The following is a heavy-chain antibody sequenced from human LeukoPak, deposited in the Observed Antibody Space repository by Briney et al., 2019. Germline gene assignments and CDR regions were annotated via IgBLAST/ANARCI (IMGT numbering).Heavy chain of an antibody. CDR2: ISGSGGST. Sequence: GGSLRLSCAASGFTFSSYAMSWVRQAPGKGLEWVSAISGSGGSTYYADSVKGRFTISRDNSKNTLYLQMNSLRAEDTAVYYCLGGPTIFGVVERGQGTLVTVSS. CDR1: GFTFSSYA. D-gene: IGHD3-3*01. V-gene: IGHV3-23*01. CDR3: LGGPTIFGVVE. J-gene: IGHJ4*02.